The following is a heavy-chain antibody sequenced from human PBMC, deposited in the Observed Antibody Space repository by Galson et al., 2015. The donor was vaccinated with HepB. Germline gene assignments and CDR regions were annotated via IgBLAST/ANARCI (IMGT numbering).Heavy chain of an antibody. CDR3: APYRHRSSDTFDI. J-gene: IGHJ3*02. CDR2: IYPADSDI. Sequence: QSGAEVKKPGQSLKISCKGSGYRFTSYWIGWVRQMPGKGLEWMGIIYPADSDIRYSPSFQGQVTISADKSINTAYLQWSSLKASDPAMYYCAPYRHRSSDTFDIGGQGTMVTVS. V-gene: IGHV5-51*03. D-gene: IGHD6-6*01. CDR1: GYRFTSYW.